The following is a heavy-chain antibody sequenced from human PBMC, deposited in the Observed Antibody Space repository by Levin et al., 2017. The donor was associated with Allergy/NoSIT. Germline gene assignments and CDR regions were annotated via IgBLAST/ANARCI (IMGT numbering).Heavy chain of an antibody. CDR1: GGSISSTNSY. D-gene: IGHD6-6*01. CDR3: VTDPSHIVARTGMDY. J-gene: IGHJ4*02. V-gene: IGHV4-39*07. Sequence: SETLSLTCTVSGGSISSTNSYWGWIRQPPGKGLEWLGSIYYSGTTYYNPSLKSRVTISLDTYKNQFSLKLTSVTAADPAVDYCVTDPSHIVARTGMDYWGQGTLVTVSS. CDR2: IYYSGTT.